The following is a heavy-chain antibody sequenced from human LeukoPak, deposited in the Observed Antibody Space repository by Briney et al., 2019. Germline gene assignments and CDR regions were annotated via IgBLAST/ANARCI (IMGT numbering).Heavy chain of an antibody. CDR3: AKDLQSSGYDY. CDR1: GFTLSSYG. J-gene: IGHJ4*02. Sequence: GGSLRLSCAASGFTLSSYGMHWVRQAPGKGLEWVAVISYDGSNKYYADSVKGRFTISRDNSKNTLYLQMNSLRAEDTAVYYCAKDLQSSGYDYWGQGTLVTVSS. D-gene: IGHD3-22*01. CDR2: ISYDGSNK. V-gene: IGHV3-30*18.